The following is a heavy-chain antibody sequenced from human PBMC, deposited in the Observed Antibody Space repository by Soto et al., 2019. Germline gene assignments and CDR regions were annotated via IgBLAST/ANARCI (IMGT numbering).Heavy chain of an antibody. V-gene: IGHV6-1*01. CDR3: ARAPGGIDAFDI. J-gene: IGHJ3*02. CDR2: TYYRSKWYN. D-gene: IGHD3-16*01. CDR1: GDSVSMQSAA. Sequence: SQTLLLPWATSGDSVSMQSAAWHWIPPQPSRGLEWLGRTYYRSKWYNDYAVSVKSRISINPDTSKNQFSLQLNSVTPEDTAVYYCARAPGGIDAFDIWGQGTMVTFSS.